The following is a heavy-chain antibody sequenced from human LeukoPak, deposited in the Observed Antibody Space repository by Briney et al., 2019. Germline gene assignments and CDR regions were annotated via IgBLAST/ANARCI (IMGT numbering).Heavy chain of an antibody. CDR1: GFTFSSYG. J-gene: IGHJ6*03. CDR2: ISGSGGNT. V-gene: IGHV3-23*01. Sequence: GGTLRLSCAASGFTFSSYGMSWVRQAPGKGLEWVSAISGSGGNTYYADSVKGRFTISRDNSKNTLYLQMSSLRAEDTAVYYCAKTPEIRGVIRYYYMDVWGKGTTVTISS. CDR3: AKTPEIRGVIRYYYMDV. D-gene: IGHD3-10*01.